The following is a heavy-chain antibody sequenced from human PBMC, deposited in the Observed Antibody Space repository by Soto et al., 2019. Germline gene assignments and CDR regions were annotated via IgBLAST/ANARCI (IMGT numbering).Heavy chain of an antibody. J-gene: IGHJ4*02. D-gene: IGHD1-26*01. V-gene: IGHV3-30*18. Sequence: GGSLRLSCAASGFTFSSYGMHWVRQAPGKGLEWVAVISYDGSNKYYADSVKGRFTISRDNSKNTLYLQMNSLRAEDTAVYYCAKDPKLVVGAPTYWGQGTLVTVSS. CDR3: AKDPKLVVGAPTY. CDR1: GFTFSSYG. CDR2: ISYDGSNK.